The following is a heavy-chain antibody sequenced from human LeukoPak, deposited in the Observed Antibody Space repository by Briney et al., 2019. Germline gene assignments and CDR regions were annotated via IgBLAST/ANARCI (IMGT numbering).Heavy chain of an antibody. Sequence: TGGSPRLSCVASGFTFSDYYMTWIRQAPGKRLEWVSFIRSSGSTIYYADSVECRCTISRDNDKNSLYLQMNSLRDEDTAVYYCARDSAGADAFDIWGQGTMVTVSS. J-gene: IGHJ3*02. D-gene: IGHD4/OR15-4a*01. V-gene: IGHV3-11*04. CDR1: GFTFSDYY. CDR3: ARDSAGADAFDI. CDR2: IRSSGSTI.